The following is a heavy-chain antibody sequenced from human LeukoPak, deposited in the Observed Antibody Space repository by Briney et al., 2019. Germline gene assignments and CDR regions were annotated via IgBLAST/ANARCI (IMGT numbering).Heavy chain of an antibody. CDR2: ISHTGDIT. J-gene: IGHJ4*02. V-gene: IGHV4-34*01. CDR3: AGVPDITARPCDS. Sequence: SETLSLTCAVYGGSFSNYYWTWIRQTPGKGLEWIGKISHTGDITNYNPSLKSRVTISVDSSKKQFSLKVTSVTAADTGVYYCAGVPDITARPCDSWGPGILVTVSS. D-gene: IGHD1-1*01. CDR1: GGSFSNYY.